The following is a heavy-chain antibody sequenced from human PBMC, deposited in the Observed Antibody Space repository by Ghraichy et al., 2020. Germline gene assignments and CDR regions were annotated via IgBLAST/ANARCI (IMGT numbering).Heavy chain of an antibody. Sequence: GGSLRLSCAASGFTFSSYAMSWVRQAPGKGLEWVSAISGSGGSTYYADSVKGRFTISRDNSKNTLYLQMNSLRAEDTAVYYCAKDRVAAAGTGPSRDYWGQGTLVTVSS. CDR2: ISGSGGST. CDR3: AKDRVAAAGTGPSRDY. V-gene: IGHV3-23*01. D-gene: IGHD6-13*01. J-gene: IGHJ4*02. CDR1: GFTFSSYA.